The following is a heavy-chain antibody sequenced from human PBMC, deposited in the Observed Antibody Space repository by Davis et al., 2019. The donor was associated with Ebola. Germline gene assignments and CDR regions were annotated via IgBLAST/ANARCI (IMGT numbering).Heavy chain of an antibody. CDR1: GDSVSGSNGA. CDR2: TYYNSKWYN. D-gene: IGHD6-19*01. J-gene: IGHJ6*02. Sequence: PSETLSLTCVISGDSVSGSNGAWNWIRQSPSRGLEWLGRTYYNSKWYNDYAISVKSRITVNPDTSKNQFSLLLNSVTPEDTAIYYCTRGWFRSGMDVWGQGTTITVSS. CDR3: TRGWFRSGMDV. V-gene: IGHV6-1*01.